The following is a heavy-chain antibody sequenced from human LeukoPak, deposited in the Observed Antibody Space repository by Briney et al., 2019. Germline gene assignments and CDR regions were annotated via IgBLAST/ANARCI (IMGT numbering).Heavy chain of an antibody. D-gene: IGHD2-21*02. Sequence: SETLSLTCTVSGGSISSSSYYWGWIRQPPGKGLEWIGSIYYSGSTYYNPSLKSRVTISVDTSKNQFSLKLSSVTAADTAVYYCARHAYCGGDCYHDFDYWGQEPWSPSPQ. V-gene: IGHV4-39*01. CDR1: GGSISSSSYY. J-gene: IGHJ4*01. CDR3: ARHAYCGGDCYHDFDY. CDR2: IYYSGST.